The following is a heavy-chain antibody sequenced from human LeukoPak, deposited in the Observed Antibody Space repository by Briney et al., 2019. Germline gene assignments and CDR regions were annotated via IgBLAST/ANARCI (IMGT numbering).Heavy chain of an antibody. Sequence: PGGSLRLSCAASGFTFSGYWMHWVRQGPGKGLVWVSKFSGDGKITTYADSVKGRFTISRDNAKNTLYLQLNSLGAEDTAVYYCARGTNDWKGIDYWGQGPQVTVSS. V-gene: IGHV3-74*03. CDR2: FSGDGKIT. J-gene: IGHJ4*02. CDR1: GFTFSGYW. CDR3: ARGTNDWKGIDY. D-gene: IGHD1-1*01.